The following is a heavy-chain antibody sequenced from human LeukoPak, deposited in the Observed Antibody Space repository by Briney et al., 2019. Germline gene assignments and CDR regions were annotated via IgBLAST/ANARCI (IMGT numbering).Heavy chain of an antibody. D-gene: IGHD4-11*01. J-gene: IGHJ3*02. CDR1: GGTFTSYA. CDR3: ARRIHNYSDYEGAFDI. V-gene: IGHV1-69*13. CDR2: IIPIFGTA. Sequence: GASVKVSCKASGGTFTSYAISRVRQAPGQGLEWMGGIIPIFGTANYAQKFQGRVTITADESTSTSYMEMSSLRTEDTAVYYCARRIHNYSDYEGAFDIWGQGTMVTVSS.